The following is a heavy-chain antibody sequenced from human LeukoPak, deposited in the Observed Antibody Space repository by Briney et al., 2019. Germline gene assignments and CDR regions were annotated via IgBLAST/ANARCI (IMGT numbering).Heavy chain of an antibody. CDR2: IYTSGST. J-gene: IGHJ4*02. Sequence: SETLSLTCTVSGGSISSGSYYWSWIQQPAGKGLEWIGRIYTSGSTNYNPSLKSRVTISVDTSKNQFSLKLSSVTAADTAVYYCARDRGIAIDYWGQGTLVTVSS. V-gene: IGHV4-61*02. CDR3: ARDRGIAIDY. CDR1: GGSISSGSYY. D-gene: IGHD6-13*01.